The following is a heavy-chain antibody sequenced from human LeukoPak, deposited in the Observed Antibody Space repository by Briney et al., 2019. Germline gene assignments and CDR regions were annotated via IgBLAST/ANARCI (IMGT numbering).Heavy chain of an antibody. D-gene: IGHD3-22*01. J-gene: IGHJ4*02. CDR3: ARHVANYYDSSGETRGFDY. Sequence: SETLSLTCTVSGGSISSSSYYWGWIRQPPGKGLEWIGSIYYSGSTYYNPSLKSRVTISVDTSKNQFSLKLSSVTAADTAVYYCARHVANYYDSSGETRGFDYWGQGTLVTASS. V-gene: IGHV4-39*01. CDR1: GGSISSSSYY. CDR2: IYYSGST.